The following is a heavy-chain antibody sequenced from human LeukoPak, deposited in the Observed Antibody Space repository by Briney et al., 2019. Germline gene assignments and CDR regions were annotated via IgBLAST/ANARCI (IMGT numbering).Heavy chain of an antibody. V-gene: IGHV4-39*02. CDR3: AREVVVSAQDY. CDR2: IYYSGST. J-gene: IGHJ4*02. D-gene: IGHD2-15*01. CDR1: GGSISSSTYY. Sequence: SETLSLTCTVSGGSISSSTYYWGWIRPPPGKGLECIGTIYYSGSTYYNPSLQSRVTISVDTSKNQFSLKLSSVTAVDTAVYYCAREVVVSAQDYWGQGTLVTVSS.